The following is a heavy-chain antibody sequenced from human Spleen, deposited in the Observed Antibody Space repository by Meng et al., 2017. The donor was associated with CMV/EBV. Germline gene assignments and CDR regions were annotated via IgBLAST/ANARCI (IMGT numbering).Heavy chain of an antibody. J-gene: IGHJ4*02. D-gene: IGHD6-19*01. Sequence: GESLKISCEVSGFTFSNYWMTWVRQAPGKGLEWVSLISWDGGRANYADSVKGRFTVSRDNNKNSLYLQMDSLTTEDTALYYCAKDKHTSGWPYYFDSWGQGTLVTVSS. CDR2: ISWDGGRA. V-gene: IGHV3-43*01. CDR3: AKDKHTSGWPYYFDS. CDR1: GFTFSNYW.